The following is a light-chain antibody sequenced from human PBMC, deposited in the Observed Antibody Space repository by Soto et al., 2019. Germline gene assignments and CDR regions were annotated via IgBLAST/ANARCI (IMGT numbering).Light chain of an antibody. V-gene: IGKV3-15*01. Sequence: EIVMTQSPATLSVSPGERATLSCRASQSVSSNLAWYQQKPGQAPRLLIYGASTRATGIPARFSGSGSGTEIILTISSLQSEDFAVYCCQQYHNWPYTFGQGTKLEIK. CDR1: QSVSSN. J-gene: IGKJ2*01. CDR2: GAS. CDR3: QQYHNWPYT.